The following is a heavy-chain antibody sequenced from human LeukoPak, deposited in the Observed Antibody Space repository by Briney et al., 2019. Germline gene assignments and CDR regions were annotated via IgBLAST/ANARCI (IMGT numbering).Heavy chain of an antibody. Sequence: GGSLRLSCAASGFTFSSYSMNWVRQAPGKGLEWVSYISSSSSTIYYADSVKGRFTISRDNAKNSLYLQMNSLRAEDTAVYYCARDRDYDSSSYFDYWGQGTLVTVSS. CDR2: ISSSSSTI. J-gene: IGHJ4*02. CDR3: ARDRDYDSSSYFDY. V-gene: IGHV3-48*04. D-gene: IGHD6-6*01. CDR1: GFTFSSYS.